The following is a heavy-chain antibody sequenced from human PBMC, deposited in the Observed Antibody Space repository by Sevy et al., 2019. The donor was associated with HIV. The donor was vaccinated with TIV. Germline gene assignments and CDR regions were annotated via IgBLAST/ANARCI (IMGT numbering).Heavy chain of an antibody. Sequence: GGSLRLSCAASGFTFSSYWMSWVRQAPGKGLEWVANIKQDGSEKYYVDSVKGRFTISRDNAKNSLYLQMNSLGAEDTAVYYCARVPYSSSYYYYYGMDVWGQRTTVTVSS. CDR2: IKQDGSEK. CDR1: GFTFSSYW. D-gene: IGHD6-6*01. J-gene: IGHJ6*02. V-gene: IGHV3-7*01. CDR3: ARVPYSSSYYYYYGMDV.